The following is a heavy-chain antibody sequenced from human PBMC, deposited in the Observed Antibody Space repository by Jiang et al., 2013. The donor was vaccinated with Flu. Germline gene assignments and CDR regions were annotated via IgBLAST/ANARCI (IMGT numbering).Heavy chain of an antibody. J-gene: IGHJ4*02. CDR2: INIYDGNT. V-gene: IGHV1-18*04. Sequence: SGAEVKKPGASVKVSCKASGYTFTSYGAAWVRQAPRQGLEWMGWINIYDGNTKYAQKFQGRVTMTTETSTTTVHMELRSLRGDDTAVYYCARDGQLLGPYLPAIDIWGQGTLVTVSS. CDR3: ARDGQLLGPYLPAIDI. D-gene: IGHD6-13*01. CDR1: GYTFTSYG.